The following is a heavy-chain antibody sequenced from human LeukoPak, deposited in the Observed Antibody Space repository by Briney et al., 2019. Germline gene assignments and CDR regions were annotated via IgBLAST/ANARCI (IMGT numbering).Heavy chain of an antibody. Sequence: GGSLRLSCAASGFTFSTYAMTWVRQAPGRGLEWVANIKEDGSEKNYVDSVKGRFTISRDNAKNSLYLQMNSLRAEDTAVYYCARDLSVGGGQGTLVTVSS. CDR1: GFTFSTYA. J-gene: IGHJ4*02. V-gene: IGHV3-7*01. CDR3: ARDLSVG. CDR2: IKEDGSEK. D-gene: IGHD2/OR15-2a*01.